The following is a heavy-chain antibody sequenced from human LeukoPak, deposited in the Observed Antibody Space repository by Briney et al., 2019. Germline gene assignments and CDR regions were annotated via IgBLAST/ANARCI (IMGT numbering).Heavy chain of an antibody. CDR3: ARGSVGATLRRDY. CDR1: GYTFTGYY. J-gene: IGHJ4*02. V-gene: IGHV1-2*02. D-gene: IGHD1-26*01. Sequence: ASVKVSCKASGYTFTGYYMHWVRQAPGQGLEWTGWINPNSGGTNYAQKFQGRVTMTRDTSISTAYMELSRLRSDDTAVYYCARGSVGATLRRDYWGQGTLVTVSS. CDR2: INPNSGGT.